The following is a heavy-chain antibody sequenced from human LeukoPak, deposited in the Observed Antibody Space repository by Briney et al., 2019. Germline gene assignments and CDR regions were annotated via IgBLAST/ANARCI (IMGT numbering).Heavy chain of an antibody. CDR2: ISAYNGNT. CDR1: GYTFTSYG. Sequence: GASVKVSCKASGYTFTSYGISWVRQAPGQGLEWMGWISAYNGNTNYAQKLQGRVTMTTDTSTSTAYMELRSLRSDDTAVYYCARDATILRGYSGYDLKFDYWGQGTLVTVSS. J-gene: IGHJ4*02. CDR3: ARDATILRGYSGYDLKFDY. V-gene: IGHV1-18*01. D-gene: IGHD5-12*01.